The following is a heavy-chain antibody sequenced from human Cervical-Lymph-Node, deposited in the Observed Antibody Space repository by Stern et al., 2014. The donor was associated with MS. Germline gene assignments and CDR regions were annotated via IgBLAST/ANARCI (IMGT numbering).Heavy chain of an antibody. CDR3: AKTYGLAAATPYFFDS. Sequence: DQLVESGGGVVQPGRSRRLSCVASGFIFSTYAMHWVRQAPGKGLEWVAVISSDGTSTYYEDSVKGRFTMTRDNSKNTLYLQMDRLRGDDTAVYYCAKTYGLAAATPYFFDSWGQGTLVTVSS. CDR2: ISSDGTST. CDR1: GFIFSTYA. V-gene: IGHV3-30*18. J-gene: IGHJ4*02. D-gene: IGHD6-13*01.